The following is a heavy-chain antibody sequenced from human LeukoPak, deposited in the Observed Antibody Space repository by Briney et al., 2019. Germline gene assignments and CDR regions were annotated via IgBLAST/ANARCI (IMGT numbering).Heavy chain of an antibody. D-gene: IGHD6-19*01. J-gene: IGHJ6*02. CDR2: ISGSGGSS. V-gene: IGHV3-23*01. CDR1: GFTFSSYA. Sequence: GGSLRLSCVASGFTFSSYAMSWVRQAPGKGLEWVSAISGSGGSSYYADSVKGRFTISRDNSKNTLYLQMNSLRAEDTAVYYCAKRLIYSSGGDYYYYYGMDVWGQGTTVTVSS. CDR3: AKRLIYSSGGDYYYYYGMDV.